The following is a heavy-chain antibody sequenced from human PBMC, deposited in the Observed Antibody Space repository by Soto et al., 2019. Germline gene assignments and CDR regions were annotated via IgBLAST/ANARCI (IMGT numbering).Heavy chain of an antibody. Sequence: GGSLRLSCAASGFTFSSYAMHWVRQAPGKGLEWVTVISYDGSNKYYADSVKGRFTISRDNSKNTLYLQMNSLRAEDTAVYYCARGSVGPSTHYYYGMDVWGQGTTVTVSS. D-gene: IGHD1-26*01. CDR2: ISYDGSNK. J-gene: IGHJ6*02. V-gene: IGHV3-30-3*01. CDR3: ARGSVGPSTHYYYGMDV. CDR1: GFTFSSYA.